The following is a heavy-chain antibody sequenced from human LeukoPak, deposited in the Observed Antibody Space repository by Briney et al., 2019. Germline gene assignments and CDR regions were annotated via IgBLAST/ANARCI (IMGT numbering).Heavy chain of an antibody. Sequence: SETLSLTCTVSGGSISSSSYYWGWIRQPPGKGLEWIGSIYYSGNTNYNPALQSRVTISVDTSKNQFSLNLNSVTAADTAVYYCARLNTIGGTYPHNDYWGRGILVTVSS. CDR3: ARLNTIGGTYPHNDY. J-gene: IGHJ4*02. V-gene: IGHV4-39*07. CDR1: GGSISSSSYY. D-gene: IGHD1-26*01. CDR2: IYYSGNT.